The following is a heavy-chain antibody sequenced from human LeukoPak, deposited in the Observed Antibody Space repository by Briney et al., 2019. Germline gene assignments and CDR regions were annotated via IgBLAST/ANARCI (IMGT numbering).Heavy chain of an antibody. CDR2: IKEDGSEK. Sequence: GGSLRLSCAASGFTFSNYWMSWVRQAPGKGLEWVANIKEDGSEKYYVDSVRGRFTISRDNARNSLYLQMNSLRAEDTGVYYCASGRQLGYWGRGTLVTVSS. J-gene: IGHJ4*02. CDR3: ASGRQLGY. V-gene: IGHV3-7*01. D-gene: IGHD6-13*01. CDR1: GFTFSNYW.